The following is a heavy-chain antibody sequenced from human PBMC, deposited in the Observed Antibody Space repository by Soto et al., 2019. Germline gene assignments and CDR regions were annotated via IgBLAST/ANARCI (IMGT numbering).Heavy chain of an antibody. V-gene: IGHV3-74*01. Sequence: EVQLVESGGGLVQPGGSLRLSCATSGFTFSSYWVHWGRQAPGKGLVWVSRIDTDGSRTRYAASVKGRFTIARDNAENTLYLQMNSLRAEDTAVYYCARAGSYRFDYWGQGSLVTVSS. D-gene: IGHD3-10*01. CDR1: GFTFSSYW. CDR3: ARAGSYRFDY. J-gene: IGHJ4*02. CDR2: IDTDGSRT.